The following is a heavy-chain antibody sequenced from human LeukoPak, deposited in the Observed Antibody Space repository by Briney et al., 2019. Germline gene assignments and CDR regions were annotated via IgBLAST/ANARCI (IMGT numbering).Heavy chain of an antibody. CDR1: GFSFSTYG. D-gene: IGHD3-10*01. CDR2: IWYDGSNK. Sequence: GRSLRLSCAASGFSFSTYGIHWVRQAPGKGLEWVAVIWYDGSNKYYADSVKGRFTISRDNSKDTLYLQMNSLRAEDTALYYCARASGPFDYWGQGALVTVSS. J-gene: IGHJ4*02. V-gene: IGHV3-33*01. CDR3: ARASGPFDY.